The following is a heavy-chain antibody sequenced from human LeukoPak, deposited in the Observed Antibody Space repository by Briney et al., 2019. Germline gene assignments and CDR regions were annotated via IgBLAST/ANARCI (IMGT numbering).Heavy chain of an antibody. Sequence: GATVKVFCTASGYTFNSYGNSWVPQTPGQGLEVKGRIIAYNGDTNYAQKLQGRVTMTIDVSTSTAYMELRSLRSDDTAVYYCARLQQQLGAPPYYYYYMDVWRKGTTVTIPS. CDR1: GYTFNSYG. D-gene: IGHD6-13*01. CDR2: IIAYNGDT. CDR3: ARLQQQLGAPPYYYYYMDV. V-gene: IGHV1-18*01. J-gene: IGHJ6*03.